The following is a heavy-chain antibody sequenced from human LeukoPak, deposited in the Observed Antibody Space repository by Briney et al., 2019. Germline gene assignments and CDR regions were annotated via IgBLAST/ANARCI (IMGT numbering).Heavy chain of an antibody. CDR1: GYTFTRYA. CDR2: INVGHGNT. Sequence: ASVKVSCKPSGYTFTRYAMLWVRQAPGQRLEWMGWINVGHGNTKYSQKFQGRITITRDTSASTAYMELSSLRSEDTAVYYCAHPNDRGELSLLSDWFDPWGQGTLVTVSS. J-gene: IGHJ5*02. D-gene: IGHD3-16*02. V-gene: IGHV1-3*01. CDR3: AHPNDRGELSLLSDWFDP.